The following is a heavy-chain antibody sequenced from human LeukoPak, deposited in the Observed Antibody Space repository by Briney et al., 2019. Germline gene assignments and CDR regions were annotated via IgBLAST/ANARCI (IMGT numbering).Heavy chain of an antibody. CDR1: GGSFSGYY. CDR3: ARAKSRGWFDP. CDR2: INHSGST. Sequence: PSETLSLTCAVYGGSFSGYYWSWIRQPPGKGLEWIGEINHSGSTNYNPSLKSRVTISVDTSKNQFSLKLSSVTAADTAVYYCARAKSRGWFDPWGKGTLVTVSS. V-gene: IGHV4-34*01. J-gene: IGHJ5*02.